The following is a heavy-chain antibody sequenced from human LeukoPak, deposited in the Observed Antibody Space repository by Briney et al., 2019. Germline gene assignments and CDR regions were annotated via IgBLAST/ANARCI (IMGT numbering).Heavy chain of an antibody. V-gene: IGHV4-59*08. Sequence: SETLSLTCTVSGDSISRYSWSWIRQPPGKGLEWIGDIYNSGNTNYNPSLKSRVTMSVSTSKNQFSLSLSSVTAADTAVYYCARQTRYNYGPASDFWGQGALVTVSS. J-gene: IGHJ4*02. CDR1: GDSISRYS. CDR2: IYNSGNT. CDR3: ARQTRYNYGPASDF. D-gene: IGHD5-18*01.